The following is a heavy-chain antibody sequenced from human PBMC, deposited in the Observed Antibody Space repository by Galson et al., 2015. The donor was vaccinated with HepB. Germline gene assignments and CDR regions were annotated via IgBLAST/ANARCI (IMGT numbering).Heavy chain of an antibody. CDR2: IITIFGKT. CDR3: ARRSDYGDEFYY. Sequence: SVKVSCKASGGTFSSYAISWVRQAPGQGLEWMGGIITIFGKTNYAQKFQGRVTITADESTSTAYMELSSLRSEDTAVYYCARRSDYGDEFYYWGQGALVTVSS. CDR1: GGTFSSYA. V-gene: IGHV1-69*13. D-gene: IGHD4-17*01. J-gene: IGHJ4*02.